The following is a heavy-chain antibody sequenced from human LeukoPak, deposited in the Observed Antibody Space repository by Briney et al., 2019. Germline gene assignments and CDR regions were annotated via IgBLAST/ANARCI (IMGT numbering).Heavy chain of an antibody. CDR2: ISSSSSYI. J-gene: IGHJ4*02. V-gene: IGHV3-21*01. Sequence: PGGSLRLSCAASGFTFSSYSMNWVRQAPGKGLEWVSSISSSSSYIYYADSVKGRFTISRDNAKNSLYLQMNSLRAEDTAVYYCARGISRSGWYVAYYFDYWGQGTLVTVSS. D-gene: IGHD6-19*01. CDR3: ARGISRSGWYVAYYFDY. CDR1: GFTFSSYS.